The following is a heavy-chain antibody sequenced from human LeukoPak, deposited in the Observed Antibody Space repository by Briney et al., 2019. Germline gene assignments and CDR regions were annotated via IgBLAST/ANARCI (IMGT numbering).Heavy chain of an antibody. V-gene: IGHV4-59*01. D-gene: IGHD3-22*01. CDR2: IHYSGST. J-gene: IGHJ4*02. Sequence: TSETLSLTCTVSGGSISSFYWSWIRQPPGKGLEWIGYIHYSGSTNYNPSLKSRVTISVDTSKNQFSLNLSSVTAADTAVYYCARGSSGYRFDCWGQGTLVTVS. CDR3: ARGSSGYRFDC. CDR1: GGSISSFY.